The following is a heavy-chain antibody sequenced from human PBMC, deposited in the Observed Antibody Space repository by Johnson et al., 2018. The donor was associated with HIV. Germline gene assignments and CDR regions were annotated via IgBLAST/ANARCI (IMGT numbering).Heavy chain of an antibody. CDR2: INWNGGST. CDR3: AKGNGDYLSDAFDI. Sequence: VQLVESGGGVVRPGGSLRLSCAASGFTFDDYGMSWVRQAPGKGLEWVSGINWNGGSTGYADSVKGRFTISRDNSKNTLYLQMNRLRAEDTAVYYCAKGNGDYLSDAFDIWGQGTMVTVSS. J-gene: IGHJ3*02. CDR1: GFTFDDYG. D-gene: IGHD4-17*01. V-gene: IGHV3-20*04.